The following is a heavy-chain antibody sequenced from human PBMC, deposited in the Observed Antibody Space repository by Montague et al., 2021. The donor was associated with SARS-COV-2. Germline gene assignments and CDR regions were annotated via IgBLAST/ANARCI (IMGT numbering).Heavy chain of an antibody. Sequence: SETLSLTCTVSGGSIRSYYWSWIRQPPGKGLEWIGEIYSSGSTNYNPSLKSRVTISTDTSKNQLSLKVNSVTAADTAVYYCVRDHPYGGPRGAYDIWGQGTVVTVSS. CDR1: GGSIRSYY. J-gene: IGHJ3*02. V-gene: IGHV4-59*01. CDR2: IYSSGST. D-gene: IGHD4-23*01. CDR3: VRDHPYGGPRGAYDI.